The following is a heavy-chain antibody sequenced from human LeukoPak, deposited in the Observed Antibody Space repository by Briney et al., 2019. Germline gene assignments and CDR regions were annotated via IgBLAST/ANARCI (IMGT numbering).Heavy chain of an antibody. CDR2: ISYDGSNK. V-gene: IGHV3-30*14. J-gene: IGHJ1*01. Sequence: GGSLRLSCAASGFTFSSYAMHWVRQAPGKGLEWVAVISYDGSNKYYADSVKGRFTISRDNSKNTLYLQMNSLRAEDTAVYYCARRTVTPYYHDSSGFHLQYWGQGTLVTVSS. D-gene: IGHD3-22*01. CDR1: GFTFSSYA. CDR3: ARRTVTPYYHDSSGFHLQY.